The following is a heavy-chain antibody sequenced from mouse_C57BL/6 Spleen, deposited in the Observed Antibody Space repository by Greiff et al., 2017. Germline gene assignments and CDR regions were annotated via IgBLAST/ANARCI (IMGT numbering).Heavy chain of an antibody. CDR2: IYPGSGST. Sequence: VKLQESGAELVKPGASVKMSCKASGYTFTSYWITWVKQRPGQGLAWIGDIYPGSGSTHYNEKFKSKATLTVDTSSSTAYMQLSSLTSEDSAVYYCARSRGFITTVGYFDVWGTGTTVTVSS. D-gene: IGHD1-1*01. CDR3: ARSRGFITTVGYFDV. V-gene: IGHV1-55*01. CDR1: GYTFTSYW. J-gene: IGHJ1*03.